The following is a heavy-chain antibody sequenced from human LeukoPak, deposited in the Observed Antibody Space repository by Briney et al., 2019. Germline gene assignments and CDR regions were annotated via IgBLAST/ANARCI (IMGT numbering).Heavy chain of an antibody. CDR1: GASLRGRY. V-gene: IGHV4-34*01. CDR2: IEHSGST. D-gene: IGHD1-1*01. CDR3: ARGGNGWYFDL. J-gene: IGHJ2*01. Sequence: SDTLSHTCALQGASLRGRYWRLIRQPPGKGPQWIGQIEHSGSTHSIPSLKGRVTISLDTSQSQVSLKVNSVTAADTAVYFCARGGNGWYFDLWGRGTLVTVSS.